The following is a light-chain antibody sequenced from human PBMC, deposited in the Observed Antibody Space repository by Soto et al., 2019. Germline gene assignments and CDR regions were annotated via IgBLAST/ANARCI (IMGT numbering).Light chain of an antibody. V-gene: IGLV2-14*01. J-gene: IGLJ1*01. CDR1: SSDVGGYNY. CDR3: SSYTSSRSYV. Sequence: QSALTQPASVSGSPGQSITLSCTGTSSDVGGYNYVSWYQQHPGKAPKLMIYDVSNRPSGVSNRFSGSKSGNTAPLTISGLQAEDEADYYCSSYTSSRSYVFGTGTKLTVL. CDR2: DVS.